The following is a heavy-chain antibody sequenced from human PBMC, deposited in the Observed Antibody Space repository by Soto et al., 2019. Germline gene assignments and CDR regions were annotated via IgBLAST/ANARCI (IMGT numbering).Heavy chain of an antibody. V-gene: IGHV4-61*01. J-gene: IGHJ6*02. CDR3: ARGEERYSYGYGSYYYYGMDV. CDR1: GGSVSSGSYY. CDR2: IYYSGST. D-gene: IGHD5-18*01. Sequence: SETLSLTCTVSGGSVSSGSYYWSWIRQPPGKGLEWIGYIYYSGSTNYNPSLKSRVTISVDTSKNQFSLKLSSVTAADTAVYYCARGEERYSYGYGSYYYYGMDVWGQGTTVTVSS.